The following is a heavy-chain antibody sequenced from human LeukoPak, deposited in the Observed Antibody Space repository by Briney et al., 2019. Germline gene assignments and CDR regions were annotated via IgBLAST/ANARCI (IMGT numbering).Heavy chain of an antibody. CDR1: GYTFTSYG. CDR2: ISAYNGNT. V-gene: IGHV1-18*01. Sequence: ASVKVSCKASGYTFTSYGISWVRQAPGQGLEWMGWISAYNGNTNYAQKLQGRVTMTTDTSTSTAYMALRSLRSDDTAVYYCARGYVWGSYRPYYFDYWGQGTLVTVSS. D-gene: IGHD3-16*02. J-gene: IGHJ4*02. CDR3: ARGYVWGSYRPYYFDY.